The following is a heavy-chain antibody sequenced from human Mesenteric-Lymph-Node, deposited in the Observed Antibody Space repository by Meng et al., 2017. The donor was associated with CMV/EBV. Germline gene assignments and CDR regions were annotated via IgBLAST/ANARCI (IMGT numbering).Heavy chain of an antibody. CDR3: ARALPYCSSTSCYLDY. J-gene: IGHJ4*02. V-gene: IGHV4-34*01. D-gene: IGHD2-2*01. CDR2: INHSGST. Sequence: YGGSFSGYYWSWIHQPPGKGLEWIGEINHSGSTNYSPSLKSRVTISVDTSKNQFSLKLNSVTAADTAVYYCARALPYCSSTSCYLDYWGQGTLVTVSS. CDR1: GGSFSGYY.